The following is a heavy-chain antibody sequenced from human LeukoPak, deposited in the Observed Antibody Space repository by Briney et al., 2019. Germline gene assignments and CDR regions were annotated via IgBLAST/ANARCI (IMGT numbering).Heavy chain of an antibody. V-gene: IGHV4-34*01. D-gene: IGHD5-18*01. CDR2: INHSGST. Sequence: SETLSLTCAVYGGSFSGYYWSWIRQPPGKGLEWIGEINHSGSTNYNPPLKSRVTISVDTSKNQFSLKLSSVTAADTAVYYCARARGYSYGLVYWGQGTLVTVSS. J-gene: IGHJ4*02. CDR3: ARARGYSYGLVY. CDR1: GGSFSGYY.